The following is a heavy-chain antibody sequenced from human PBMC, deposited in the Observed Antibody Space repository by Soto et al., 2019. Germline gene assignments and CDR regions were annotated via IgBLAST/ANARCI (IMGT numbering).Heavy chain of an antibody. D-gene: IGHD2-2*01. Sequence: QITLKESGPTLVKPTQTLTLTCTFSGLSLSTSGEGVGCIRQPPGNALQWLALMYWEDDKRYSPSLKSRLTITKDNPKNQVVLTMTNMDPVDTSTYDCAHRSRDIVVVPAATATNSYYYYMDVWGKGTTVTVAS. CDR1: GLSLSTSGEG. CDR3: AHRSRDIVVVPAATATNSYYYYMDV. V-gene: IGHV2-5*02. CDR2: MYWEDDK. J-gene: IGHJ6*03.